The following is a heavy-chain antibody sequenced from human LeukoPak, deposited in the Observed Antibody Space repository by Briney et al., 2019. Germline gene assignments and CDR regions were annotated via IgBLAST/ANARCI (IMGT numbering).Heavy chain of an antibody. V-gene: IGHV1-46*01. J-gene: IGHJ5*02. CDR2: INPSGGST. Sequence: ASVKVSCKASGYTFTSYYMRWVRQAPGQGLEWMGIINPSGGSTSYAQKFQGRVTMTRDTSTSTVYMELSSLRSEDTVVYYCARAAYPSYSSGPWGQGTLVTVSS. CDR3: ARAAYPSYSSGP. CDR1: GYTFTSYY. D-gene: IGHD6-19*01.